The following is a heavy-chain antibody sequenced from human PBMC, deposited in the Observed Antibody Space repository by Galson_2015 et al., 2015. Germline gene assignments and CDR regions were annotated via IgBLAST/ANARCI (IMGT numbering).Heavy chain of an antibody. Sequence: TLSSYGMHWVRQAPGKGLEWVAVIWYDGSNKYYADSVKGRFTISRDNSRNTLYLQMDSLRAADTAVYYCARDFTRTGDLGYWGQGTLVTVSS. CDR3: ARDFTRTGDLGY. V-gene: IGHV3-33*01. CDR1: TLSSYG. CDR2: IWYDGSNK. J-gene: IGHJ4*02. D-gene: IGHD7-27*01.